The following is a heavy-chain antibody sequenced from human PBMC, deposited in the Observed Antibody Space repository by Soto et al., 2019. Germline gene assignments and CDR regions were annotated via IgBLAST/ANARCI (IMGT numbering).Heavy chain of an antibody. CDR2: IKEDGSEK. CDR3: ARASRRGIADDY. CDR1: GFTFTSYW. D-gene: IGHD6-13*01. Sequence: EVQLVESGGGLVQPGGSLRLSCAASGFTFTSYWMSWVRQAPGKGLEWVANIKEDGSEKYYVDSVKGRFTISRDNAKNSLYLQMNSLRGEDTAVYYCARASRRGIADDYWGQGTLVTVSS. V-gene: IGHV3-7*04. J-gene: IGHJ4*02.